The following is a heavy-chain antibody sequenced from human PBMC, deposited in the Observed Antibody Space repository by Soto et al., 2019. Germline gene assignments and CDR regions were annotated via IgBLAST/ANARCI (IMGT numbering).Heavy chain of an antibody. Sequence: EVQLVESGGGLIQPGGSLRLSCAVSGFTVSNNYMSWVRQAPGKGLEGVSVIYSGGYTAYGDSVKGRFTISRDNSMTTRYSKMNIRATVATGVYFCATHPGGGGYWGQGTLVTVSS. J-gene: IGHJ4*02. D-gene: IGHD3-10*01. V-gene: IGHV3-53*01. CDR1: GFTVSNNY. CDR2: IYSGGYT. CDR3: ATHPGGGGY.